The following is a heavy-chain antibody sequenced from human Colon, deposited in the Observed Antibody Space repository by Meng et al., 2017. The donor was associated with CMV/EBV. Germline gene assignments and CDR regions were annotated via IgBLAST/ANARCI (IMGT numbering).Heavy chain of an antibody. Sequence: SETLSLTCTVSGGSISSYYWSWIRQPPGKGLEWIGYIYYSGSTNYNPSLKSRVTISVDTSNNQFSLKLRSVTTADTAVYFCARVGRPYYDTSYYAMDVWGQGTTVTVSS. V-gene: IGHV4-59*01. CDR3: ARVGRPYYDTSYYAMDV. D-gene: IGHD3-22*01. J-gene: IGHJ6*02. CDR2: IYYSGST. CDR1: GGSISSYY.